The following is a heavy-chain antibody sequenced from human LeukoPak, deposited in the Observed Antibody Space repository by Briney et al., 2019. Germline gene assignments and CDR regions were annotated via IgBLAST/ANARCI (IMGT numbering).Heavy chain of an antibody. Sequence: GGSLRLSCAASGFTFSSYGMHWVRHAPGKGLEWVAVISYDGSNKYYADSVKGRFTISRDNSKNTLYLQMNSLRAEDTAVYYCAKDEDIVVVITATPLDYWGQGTLVTVSS. J-gene: IGHJ4*02. CDR1: GFTFSSYG. CDR3: AKDEDIVVVITATPLDY. D-gene: IGHD2-15*01. V-gene: IGHV3-30*18. CDR2: ISYDGSNK.